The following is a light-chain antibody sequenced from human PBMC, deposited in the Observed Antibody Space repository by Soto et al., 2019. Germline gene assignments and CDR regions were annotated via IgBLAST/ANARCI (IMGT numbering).Light chain of an antibody. V-gene: IGLV2-23*01. CDR3: CSFAGSSTS. Sequence: QSALTQPASVSGSPGQSITISCTGTSSDVGTYKPVSWYQQYPGKAPKVIIYDDTKRPSGVSGLFSGSKSGNTASLTISGLQAEDEADYYCCSFAGSSTSFGGGTKFTVL. J-gene: IGLJ3*02. CDR1: SSDVGTYKP. CDR2: DDT.